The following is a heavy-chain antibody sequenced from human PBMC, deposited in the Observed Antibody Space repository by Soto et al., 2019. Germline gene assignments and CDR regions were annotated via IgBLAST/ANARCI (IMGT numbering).Heavy chain of an antibody. Sequence: GGSLRLSCAASGFTFSSYAMHWVRQAPGKGLEWVAVISYDGSNKYYADSVKGRFTISRDNSKNTLYLQMNSLRAEDTAVYYCARCVVGATKAVECFDYWGQGTLVTVSS. J-gene: IGHJ4*02. D-gene: IGHD1-26*01. CDR2: ISYDGSNK. V-gene: IGHV3-30*04. CDR3: ARCVVGATKAVECFDY. CDR1: GFTFSSYA.